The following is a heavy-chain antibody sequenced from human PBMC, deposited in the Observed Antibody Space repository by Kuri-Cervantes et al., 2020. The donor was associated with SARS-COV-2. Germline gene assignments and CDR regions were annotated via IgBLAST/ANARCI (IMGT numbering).Heavy chain of an antibody. CDR2: FDPEDGET. CDR3: ATGVPTRLFGEELKNDAFDI. D-gene: IGHD3-10*01. CDR1: GYTLTELS. Sequence: ASVKVSCKVPGYTLTELSMHWVRQAPGKGLEWMGGFDPEDGETIYAQKFQGRVTMTEDTSTDTAHMELSSLRSEDTAVYYCATGVPTRLFGEELKNDAFDIWGQGTTVTVSS. V-gene: IGHV1-24*01. J-gene: IGHJ3*02.